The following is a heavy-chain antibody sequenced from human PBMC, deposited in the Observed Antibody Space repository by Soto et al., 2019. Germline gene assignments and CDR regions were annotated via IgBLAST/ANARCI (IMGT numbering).Heavy chain of an antibody. Sequence: QLQLQESGPGLVKPSETLSLTCTVSGGSISSSSYYWGWIRQPPGKGLEWIGSIYYSGSTYYNPSHKSRVTISVDTSKNQFSLKLSSVTAADTAVYYCARHAVLVPAAMEPFDYWGQGTLVTVSS. V-gene: IGHV4-39*01. CDR3: ARHAVLVPAAMEPFDY. D-gene: IGHD2-2*01. J-gene: IGHJ4*02. CDR1: GGSISSSSYY. CDR2: IYYSGST.